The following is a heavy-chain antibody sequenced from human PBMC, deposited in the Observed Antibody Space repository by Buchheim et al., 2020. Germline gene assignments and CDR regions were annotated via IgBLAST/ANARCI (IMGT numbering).Heavy chain of an antibody. D-gene: IGHD5-18*01. Sequence: QEQLVESGGGVVQPGRSLRLSCAASGFTFKAYGIHWVRQAPGKGLEWVALISFDGNSKYYGDSVKGRFTISRDNSKDTLFLQMDSLRAEDTAVYYCATKGGYAYGDDAFDIWGQGT. J-gene: IGHJ3*02. CDR3: ATKGGYAYGDDAFDI. CDR1: GFTFKAYG. V-gene: IGHV3-30*03. CDR2: ISFDGNSK.